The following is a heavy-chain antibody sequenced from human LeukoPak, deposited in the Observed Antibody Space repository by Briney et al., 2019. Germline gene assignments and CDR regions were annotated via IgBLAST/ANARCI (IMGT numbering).Heavy chain of an antibody. V-gene: IGHV3-74*01. D-gene: IGHD1-26*01. Sequence: GGSLRLSCTASGFTISSYWMHWVRQVPGKGLVWVSRINSDGSSTTYADSVKGRFTISRDNAKNTLYLQMNSLRADDTAVYYSAKEESGSYYVFWGQGTLVTVSS. J-gene: IGHJ4*02. CDR2: INSDGSST. CDR3: AKEESGSYYVF. CDR1: GFTISSYW.